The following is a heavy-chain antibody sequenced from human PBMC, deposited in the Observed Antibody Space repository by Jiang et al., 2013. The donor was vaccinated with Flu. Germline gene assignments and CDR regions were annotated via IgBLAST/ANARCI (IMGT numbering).Heavy chain of an antibody. CDR2: INPNSGGT. V-gene: IGHV1-2*04. CDR1: GYTFTGYY. J-gene: IGHJ5*02. D-gene: IGHD1-1*01. Sequence: SGAEVKKPGASVKVSCKASGYTFTGYYMHWVRQAPGQGLEWMGWINPNSGGTNYAQKFQGWVTMTRDTSISTAYMELSRLRSDDTAVYYCARAATGTTPGWGPKNWFDPWGQGTLVTVSS. CDR3: ARAATGTTPGWGPKNWFDP.